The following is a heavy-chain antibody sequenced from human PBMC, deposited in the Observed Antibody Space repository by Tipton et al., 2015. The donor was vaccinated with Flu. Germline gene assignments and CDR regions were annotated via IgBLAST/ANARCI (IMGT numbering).Heavy chain of an antibody. CDR1: GSSIGGSYC. Sequence: TLSLTCSVSGSSIGGSYCWGWVRQPPRKGLQWIGNICHSGNTYYNPSLKSRVSISVDRSRNQFSLRLTSVTAADTAVYYCARGMTESHFYALGVWGQGTTVAVSS. D-gene: IGHD2/OR15-2a*01. CDR2: ICHSGNT. J-gene: IGHJ6*02. V-gene: IGHV4-38-2*02. CDR3: ARGMTESHFYALGV.